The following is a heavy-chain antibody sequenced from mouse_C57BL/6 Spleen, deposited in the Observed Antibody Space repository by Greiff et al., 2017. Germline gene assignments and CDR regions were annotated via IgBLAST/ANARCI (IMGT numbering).Heavy chain of an antibody. CDR2: IDPETGGT. CDR1: GYTFTDYE. J-gene: IGHJ2*01. D-gene: IGHD1-1*01. CDR3: TRWDTTVVPVY. Sequence: QVQLQQSGAELVRPGASVTLSCKASGYTFTDYEMHWVKQTPVHGLEWIGAIDPETGGTAYNQKFTGKAILTADKSSSTAYMELRSLTSEDFPVYYCTRWDTTVVPVYWGQGTTLTVSS. V-gene: IGHV1-15*01.